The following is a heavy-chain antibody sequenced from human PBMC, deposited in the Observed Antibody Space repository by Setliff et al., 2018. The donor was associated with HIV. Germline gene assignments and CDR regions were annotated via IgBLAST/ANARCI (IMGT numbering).Heavy chain of an antibody. V-gene: IGHV3-74*01. J-gene: IGHJ4*02. Sequence: GGSLRLSCIASGFIFRSYWMHWVRQAPGKGLVWVTYIEGDGTTTNYADFVRGRFTISRDNAKNTLFLQMNSLRADDTAVYYCVRVVVIMGTGPHLDYWGQGALVTVSS. CDR3: VRVVVIMGTGPHLDY. CDR2: IEGDGTTT. D-gene: IGHD3-22*01. CDR1: GFIFRSYW.